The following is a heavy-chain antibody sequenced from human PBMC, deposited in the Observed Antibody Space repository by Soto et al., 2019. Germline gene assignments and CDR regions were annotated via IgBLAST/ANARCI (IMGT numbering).Heavy chain of an antibody. CDR3: ASPKIAFYNWFDP. CDR1: GGSISSSSYY. Sequence: QLQLQESGPGLVKPSETLSLTCTFSGGSISSSSYYWGWIRQPPGKGLEWIGSIYYSGSTYYNPSLKSRVTISVDTSKNQFSLKLSSVTAADTAVYYCASPKIAFYNWFDPWGKGTLVTVSS. J-gene: IGHJ5*02. D-gene: IGHD3-3*02. V-gene: IGHV4-39*01. CDR2: IYYSGST.